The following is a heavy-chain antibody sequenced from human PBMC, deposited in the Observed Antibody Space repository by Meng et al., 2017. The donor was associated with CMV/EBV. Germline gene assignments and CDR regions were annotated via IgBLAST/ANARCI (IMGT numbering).Heavy chain of an antibody. J-gene: IGHJ4*02. CDR2: IYYSGST. V-gene: IGHV4-30-4*08. CDR3: ARTGEYPTFDY. CDR1: GVSIRNGDYY. D-gene: IGHD2/OR15-2a*01. Sequence: QGAGPGLFKPSPAPSLTCTVSGVSIRNGDYYWSWIRQPPGKGLEWIAYIYYSGSTYYNPSLKSRVTISVDTSKNQFSLKLSSVTAADTAVYYCARTGEYPTFDYWGQGTLVTVSS.